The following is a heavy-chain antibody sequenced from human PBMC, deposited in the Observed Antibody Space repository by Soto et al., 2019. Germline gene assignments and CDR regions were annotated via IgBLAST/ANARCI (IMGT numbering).Heavy chain of an antibody. J-gene: IGHJ4*02. CDR3: TRHKSVSSGWYYFDN. V-gene: IGHV5-51*01. CDR1: DYKFTSYW. D-gene: IGHD6-19*01. Sequence: GESLKISCQGSDYKFTSYWIGWVRQLPGKGLEWMGFIYPGNSETRYSPSFEGQVTISADKSISTAYLQWSSLKASDTAMYYCTRHKSVSSGWYYFDNWGQGTMVTVSS. CDR2: IYPGNSET.